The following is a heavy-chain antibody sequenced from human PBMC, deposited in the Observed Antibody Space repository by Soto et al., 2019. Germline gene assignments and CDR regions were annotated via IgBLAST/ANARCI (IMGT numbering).Heavy chain of an antibody. D-gene: IGHD4-17*01. CDR1: GFTFSDHY. CDR2: TRNKANSYTT. V-gene: IGHV3-72*01. J-gene: IGHJ6*03. Sequence: GGSLRLSCAASGFTFSDHYMDWVRQAPGKGLEWVGRTRNKANSYTTEYAASVKGRFTISRDDSKNSLYLQMNSLKTEDTAVYYCARNYGDYTSGYYYYYMDVWGKGTTVTVSS. CDR3: ARNYGDYTSGYYYYYMDV.